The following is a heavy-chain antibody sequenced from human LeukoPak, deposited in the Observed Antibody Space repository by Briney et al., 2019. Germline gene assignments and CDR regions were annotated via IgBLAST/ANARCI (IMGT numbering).Heavy chain of an antibody. CDR2: IHYSGST. CDR1: GGSISSGDYY. Sequence: PSETLSLTCTVSGGSISSGDYYWTWIRQPPGKGLEWIGYIHYSGSTHYNPSLKSRVSISVDTAKNQFSLNLSSVTAADTAVYYCARDQNKYDSSGYYYYQYGMDVWGQGTTVTVSS. D-gene: IGHD3-22*01. J-gene: IGHJ6*02. CDR3: ARDQNKYDSSGYYYYQYGMDV. V-gene: IGHV4-30-4*01.